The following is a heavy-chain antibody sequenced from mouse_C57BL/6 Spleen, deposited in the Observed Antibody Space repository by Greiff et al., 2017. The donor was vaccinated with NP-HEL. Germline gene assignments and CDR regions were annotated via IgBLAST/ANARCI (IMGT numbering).Heavy chain of an antibody. V-gene: IGHV1-74*01. Sequence: VKLMESGAELVKPGASVKVSCKASGYTFTSYWMHWVKQRPGQGLEWIGRIHPSDSDTNYNQKFKGKATLTVDKSSSTAYMQLSSLTSEDSAVYYCATPITTVDYAMDYWGQGTSVTVSS. CDR1: GYTFTSYW. CDR2: IHPSDSDT. CDR3: ATPITTVDYAMDY. J-gene: IGHJ4*01. D-gene: IGHD1-1*01.